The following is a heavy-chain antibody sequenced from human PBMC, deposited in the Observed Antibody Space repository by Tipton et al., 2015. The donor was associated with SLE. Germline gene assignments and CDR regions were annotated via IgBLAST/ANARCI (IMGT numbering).Heavy chain of an antibody. V-gene: IGHV3-74*01. Sequence: SLRLSCAASGFTFSNYWMHWVRQVPGKGLVWVSRIRGDGGVVRYADSVKGRFTISRDNTRNTLYLQMNSLTAEDTAVYYCARLYTSGWDDGFDIWGQGTVVTVSS. CDR3: ARLYTSGWDDGFDI. CDR2: IRGDGGVV. CDR1: GFTFSNYW. D-gene: IGHD6-19*01. J-gene: IGHJ3*02.